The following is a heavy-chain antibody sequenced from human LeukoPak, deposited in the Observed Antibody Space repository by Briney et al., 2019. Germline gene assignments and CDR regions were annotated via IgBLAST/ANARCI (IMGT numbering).Heavy chain of an antibody. J-gene: IGHJ4*02. V-gene: IGHV3-74*01. Sequence: GGSLRLSCVASTFTFSSHWMHWVRQAPGKGLVWVSRINPDGSATSYADSVRGRFTISRDNAKDTLYLQMNSLRTEDTAVYFCARQVVVGQTYFDYWGQGTLVTVSS. CDR1: TFTFSSHW. CDR3: ARQVVVGQTYFDY. CDR2: INPDGSAT. D-gene: IGHD2-2*01.